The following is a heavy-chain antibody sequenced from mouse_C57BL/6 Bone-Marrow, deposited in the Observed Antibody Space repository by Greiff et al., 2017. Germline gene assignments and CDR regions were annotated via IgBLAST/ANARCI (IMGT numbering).Heavy chain of an antibody. D-gene: IGHD2-13*01. Sequence: DVQLVESGGGLVQPGGSLSLSCAASGFTFTDYYMSWVRQPPGKELEWLGFIRNKANGYTTEYSESVKGRFTISRDTSQSILYLQMNALRAEDSATYYCARPRCYGDSGWFAYWGQGTLVTVSA. V-gene: IGHV7-3*01. CDR2: IRNKANGYTT. CDR3: ARPRCYGDSGWFAY. J-gene: IGHJ3*01. CDR1: GFTFTDYY.